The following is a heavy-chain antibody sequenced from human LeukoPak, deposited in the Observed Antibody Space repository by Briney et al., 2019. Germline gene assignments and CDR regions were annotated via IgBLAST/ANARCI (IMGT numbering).Heavy chain of an antibody. CDR1: GYTFTSYG. D-gene: IGHD6-13*01. CDR2: ISAYNGNT. V-gene: IGHV1-18*01. CDR3: ARVPGANIAAAVKGFSAYYYMDV. J-gene: IGHJ6*03. Sequence: GASVKVSCKTSGYTFTSYGISWVRQAPGQGLEWMGWISAYNGNTNYAQKLQGRVTMTTDTSTSTAYMELRSLRSDDTAVYYCARVPGANIAAAVKGFSAYYYMDVWGKGTTVTVSS.